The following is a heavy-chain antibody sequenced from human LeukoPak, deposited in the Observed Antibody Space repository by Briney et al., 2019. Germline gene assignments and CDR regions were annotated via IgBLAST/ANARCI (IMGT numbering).Heavy chain of an antibody. CDR3: AKEFGELFANVYYYYGMDV. D-gene: IGHD3-10*01. Sequence: GRPLRLSCAASGFTFSSYGMHWVRQAPGKGLEWVAVISYDGSNKYYADSVKGRFTISRDNSKNTLYLQMNSLRAEDTAVYYCAKEFGELFANVYYYYGMDVWGKGTTVTVSS. CDR1: GFTFSSYG. CDR2: ISYDGSNK. J-gene: IGHJ6*04. V-gene: IGHV3-30*18.